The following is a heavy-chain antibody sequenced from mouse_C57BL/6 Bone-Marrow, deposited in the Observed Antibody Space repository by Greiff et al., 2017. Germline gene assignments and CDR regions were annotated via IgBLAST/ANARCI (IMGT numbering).Heavy chain of an antibody. CDR2: IDPSDSYT. Sequence: QVQLQQSGAELVKPGASVKLSCKASGYTFTSYWMQWVKQRPGQGLEWIGEIDPSDSYTNYNQKFKGKATLTVDTSSSTAYMQLSSLTSEDSAVYYCARLGMVTTWYFDYWGQGTTLTVSS. J-gene: IGHJ2*01. CDR1: GYTFTSYW. D-gene: IGHD2-2*01. V-gene: IGHV1-50*01. CDR3: ARLGMVTTWYFDY.